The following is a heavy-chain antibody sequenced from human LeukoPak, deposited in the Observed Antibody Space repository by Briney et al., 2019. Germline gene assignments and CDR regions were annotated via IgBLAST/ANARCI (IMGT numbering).Heavy chain of an antibody. CDR1: GFTFRSYW. CDR2: IKQDGSEK. V-gene: IGHV3-7*01. J-gene: IGHJ6*03. CDR3: ARDHYIAVYYYYMDV. D-gene: IGHD4-11*01. Sequence: GGSLRLSCAASGFTFRSYWMSWVRQAPGKGLEWVANIKQDGSEKYYVDSVKGRFTISRDNAKNSLYLQMNSLRAEDTAVYYCARDHYIAVYYYYMDVWGKGTTVTVSS.